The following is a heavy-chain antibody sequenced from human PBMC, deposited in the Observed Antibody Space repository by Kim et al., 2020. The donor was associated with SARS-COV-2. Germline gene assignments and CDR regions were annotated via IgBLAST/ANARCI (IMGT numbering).Heavy chain of an antibody. J-gene: IGHJ3*02. Sequence: GGSLRLSCAASGFTVSSNYMSWVRQAPGKGLEWVSVIYSGGSTYYADSVKGRFTISRDNSKNTLDLQMNSLRAEDTAVYYCARARGRWLSRDLDAFDIWGQGTMVTVSS. CDR1: GFTVSSNY. CDR2: IYSGGST. CDR3: ARARGRWLSRDLDAFDI. V-gene: IGHV3-53*01. D-gene: IGHD2-21*01.